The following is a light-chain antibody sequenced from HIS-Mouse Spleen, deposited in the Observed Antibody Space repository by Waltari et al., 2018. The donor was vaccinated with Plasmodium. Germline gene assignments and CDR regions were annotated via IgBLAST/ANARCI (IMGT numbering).Light chain of an antibody. V-gene: IGLV2-8*01. J-gene: IGLJ2*01. CDR2: EVS. CDR1: STAAGGYHY. CDR3: SSYAGSNNLV. Sequence: QSALTQPPSASGSPGQSVTISCPGTSTAAGGYHYVPWYQPHPGKAPKLMIYEVSKRPSGVPDRFSGSKSGNTASLTVSGLQAEDEADYYCSSYAGSNNLVFGGGTKLTVL.